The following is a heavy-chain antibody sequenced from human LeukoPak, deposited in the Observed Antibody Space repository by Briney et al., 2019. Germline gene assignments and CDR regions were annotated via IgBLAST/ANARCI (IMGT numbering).Heavy chain of an antibody. V-gene: IGHV4-34*01. Sequence: PSETLSLTCAVYGGSFSDYFWSWIRQPPGKGLEWIGEISHSGSTTYNPSLRSRVTISGDSSKKQFSLKLSSVTAADTAVYYCVTYYYGSSAPKRNYWGQGILVTVSS. D-gene: IGHD3-22*01. CDR1: GGSFSDYF. J-gene: IGHJ4*02. CDR3: VTYYYGSSAPKRNY. CDR2: ISHSGST.